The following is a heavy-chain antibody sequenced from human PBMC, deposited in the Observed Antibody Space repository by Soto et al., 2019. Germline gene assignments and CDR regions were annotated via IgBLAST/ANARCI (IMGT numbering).Heavy chain of an antibody. Sequence: PSETLSLTCAVSGAPISSLTYYWVWIRQPPGKGLEWIASISLGMTTYYSPSLKSRLTASLDTSNNPVSLILSSVPVTDTAVYFCVKQAVGSMSSEWGPGTLVTVS. D-gene: IGHD6-6*01. CDR2: ISLGMTT. CDR1: GAPISSLTYY. J-gene: IGHJ4*02. V-gene: IGHV4-39*01. CDR3: VKQAVGSMSSE.